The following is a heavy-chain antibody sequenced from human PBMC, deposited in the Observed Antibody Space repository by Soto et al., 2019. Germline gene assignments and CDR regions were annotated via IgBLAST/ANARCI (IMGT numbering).Heavy chain of an antibody. CDR1: GGSISSYY. D-gene: IGHD2-15*01. CDR2: IYYSGST. Sequence: SETLSLTCTVSGGSISSYYWSWIRQPPGKGLEWIGYIYYSGSTNYNPSLKSRVTISVDTSKNQFSLKLSSVTAADTAVYYCARMVVVVAAADAFDIWGQGTMVTVSS. J-gene: IGHJ3*02. V-gene: IGHV4-59*01. CDR3: ARMVVVVAAADAFDI.